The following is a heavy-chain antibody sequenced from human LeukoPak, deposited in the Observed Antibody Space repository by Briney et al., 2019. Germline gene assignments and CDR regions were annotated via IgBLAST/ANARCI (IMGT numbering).Heavy chain of an antibody. J-gene: IGHJ4*02. V-gene: IGHV1-69*13. CDR3: ARDALRDGYNYYLDY. Sequence: SVKVSCKASGGTFSSYAISWVRQAPGQGLEWMGGIIPIFGTANYAQKFQGRVTITADESTSTAYMELSSLRSEDTAVYYCARDALRDGYNYYLDYWGQGTLVTVSS. CDR2: IIPIFGTA. D-gene: IGHD5-24*01. CDR1: GGTFSSYA.